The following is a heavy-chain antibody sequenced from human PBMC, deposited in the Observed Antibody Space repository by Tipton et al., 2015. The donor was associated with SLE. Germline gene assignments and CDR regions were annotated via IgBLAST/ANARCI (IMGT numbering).Heavy chain of an antibody. CDR1: GASISSNIYY. Sequence: TLSLTCTVSGASISSNIYYWGWIRQPPGKGLEWIGEVSHRGTTNYNPSLDSRVTISLDRFNNQFTLKMTSVTAADTAVYYCANQNWNYYLWGQGNLVTVSS. D-gene: IGHD1-7*01. V-gene: IGHV4-39*06. CDR3: ANQNWNYYL. CDR2: VSHRGTT. J-gene: IGHJ5*02.